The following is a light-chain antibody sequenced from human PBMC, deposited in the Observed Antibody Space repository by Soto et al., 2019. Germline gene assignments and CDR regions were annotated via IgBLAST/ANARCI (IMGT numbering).Light chain of an antibody. Sequence: DIQLTHSPSSLSTLAVNRITITFLASQAINSWLAWYQQRPGKAHKPLIYSTYTLESGVKSRFSGSGSGTNFTLTITSLQPEDFATYSCQKYNIFQTNFGKGKRLEIK. V-gene: IGKV1D-16*01. CDR3: QKYNIFQTN. J-gene: IGKJ5*01. CDR2: STY. CDR1: QAINSW.